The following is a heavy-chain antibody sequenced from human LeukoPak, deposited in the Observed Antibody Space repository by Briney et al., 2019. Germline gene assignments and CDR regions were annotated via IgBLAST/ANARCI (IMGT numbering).Heavy chain of an antibody. D-gene: IGHD1-26*01. CDR1: GIPFSSHA. CDR3: AKDQYLSGSGWETYLISN. CDR2: ISGSGGST. J-gene: IGHJ4*02. V-gene: IGHV3-23*01. Sequence: GGSLRLSCAASGIPFSSHAMNWVRQAPGKGLQWVSSISGSGGSTNYADSVQGRFTISRDNSMDTLYLQMNSLRPEDAAVYYCAKDQYLSGSGWETYLISNWGRGTLVTVSS.